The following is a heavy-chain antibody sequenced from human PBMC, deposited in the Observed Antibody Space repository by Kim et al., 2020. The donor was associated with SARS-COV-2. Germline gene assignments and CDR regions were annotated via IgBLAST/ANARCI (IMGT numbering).Heavy chain of an antibody. CDR3: ARSYSNSWRLFDF. CDR2: TYYRSKWYN. CDR1: GDRVSSDSAA. J-gene: IGHJ4*02. Sequence: SQTLSLTCAISGDRVSSDSAAWNWIRQSPSRGLEWLGKTYYRSKWYNDYALSVKSRITINADTSRNQFSLHLNSVTPEDTAVYYCARSYSNSWRLFDFWGQGTLVTVSS. V-gene: IGHV6-1*01. D-gene: IGHD6-13*01.